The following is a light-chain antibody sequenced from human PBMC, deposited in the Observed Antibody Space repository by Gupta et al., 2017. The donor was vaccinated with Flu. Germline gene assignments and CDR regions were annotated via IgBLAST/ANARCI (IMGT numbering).Light chain of an antibody. J-gene: IGKJ2*01. Sequence: RATLSCTASQSVGRNLAWYQQKPGQAPRLLIYGASTRATGIPARFSGSGSGTEFTLTISSLQSGDSALFFCQQYDNWPPGSTFGQGTKLEIK. CDR1: QSVGRN. CDR2: GAS. CDR3: QQYDNWPPGST. V-gene: IGKV3-15*01.